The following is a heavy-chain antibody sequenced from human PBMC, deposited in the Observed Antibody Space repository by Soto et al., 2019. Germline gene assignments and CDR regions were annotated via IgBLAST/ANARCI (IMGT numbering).Heavy chain of an antibody. CDR2: IKQDGSEK. D-gene: IGHD2-21*02. CDR1: GFTFGDYW. V-gene: IGHV3-7*05. CDR3: ATVTGLAYCGADCYSLYYYAMDG. Sequence: EVQLVESGGGLVQPGGSLRLSCVASGFTFGDYWMSWVRQAPGKGLAWVANIKQDGSEKYYVDSVKGRFAASRDNAQNSLYLQMNSLRAEDTAMCYCATVTGLAYCGADCYSLYYYAMDGWGQGTTVTVSS. J-gene: IGHJ6*02.